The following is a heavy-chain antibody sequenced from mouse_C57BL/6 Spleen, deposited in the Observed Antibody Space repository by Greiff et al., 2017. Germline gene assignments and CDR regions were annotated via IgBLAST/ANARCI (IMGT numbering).Heavy chain of an antibody. Sequence: QVQLQQPGAELVMPGASVKLSCKASGYTFTSYWMHWVKQRPGQGLEWIGEIDPSDSYTNYNQKFKGKSTLTVDKSSSTAYMQLSSLTSEDSAVYYCARSGIYYDYYYAMDYWGQGTSVTVAS. CDR3: ARSGIYYDYYYAMDY. D-gene: IGHD2-4*01. CDR2: IDPSDSYT. CDR1: GYTFTSYW. V-gene: IGHV1-69*01. J-gene: IGHJ4*01.